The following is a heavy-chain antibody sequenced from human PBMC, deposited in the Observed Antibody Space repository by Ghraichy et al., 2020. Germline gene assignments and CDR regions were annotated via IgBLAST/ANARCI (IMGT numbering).Heavy chain of an antibody. J-gene: IGHJ4*02. V-gene: IGHV3-7*03. CDR2: IKQDGRDK. CDR1: GFTFSNYW. CDR3: ARADVNGWFRY. Sequence: ESLNISCAASGFTFSNYWMSWVRQAPGKGLEWVAFIKQDGRDKYYLDSVDGRFTISRDNAKNSVYLQMNSLRGDDTAVYYCARADVNGWFRYWGQGTLVTVSS. D-gene: IGHD6-19*01.